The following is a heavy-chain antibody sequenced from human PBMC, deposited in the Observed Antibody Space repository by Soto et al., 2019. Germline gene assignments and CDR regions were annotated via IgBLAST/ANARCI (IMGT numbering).Heavy chain of an antibody. CDR3: ARTPWDGYTVYYVDY. CDR1: GGSISSSNW. CDR2: IVHSGST. D-gene: IGHD5-18*01. V-gene: IGHV4-4*02. Sequence: QVQLQESGPGLVKPSGTLSLNCAVSGGSISSSNWWSWVRQLAGKGLEWIGEIVHSGSTNYNPSLKSPVTRAVDKSKNPFSRKRSSVTAADTALYSCARTPWDGYTVYYVDYWGQGTLVTVSS. J-gene: IGHJ4*02.